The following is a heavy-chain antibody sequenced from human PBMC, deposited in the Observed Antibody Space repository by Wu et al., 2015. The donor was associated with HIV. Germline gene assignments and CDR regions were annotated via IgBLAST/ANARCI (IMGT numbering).Heavy chain of an antibody. Sequence: QVQLQESGPRLVKPSETLSLTCVVSGYPISSGNYWGWIRQPPGKGLEWIGSIYQSGSTFYNPSLKSRVTISLDTPKKNQFSLKKLKLCDRPQGHGQIYYCARRGSGSYGAFEYLGQGTMSPSL. D-gene: IGHD6-19*01. V-gene: IGHV4-38-2*01. CDR3: ARRGSGSYGAFEY. J-gene: IGHJ3*02. CDR2: IYQSGST. CDR1: GYPISSGNY.